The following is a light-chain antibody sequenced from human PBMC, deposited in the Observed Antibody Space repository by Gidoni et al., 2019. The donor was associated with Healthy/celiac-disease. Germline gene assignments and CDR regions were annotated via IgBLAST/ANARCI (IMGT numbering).Light chain of an antibody. V-gene: IGKV3-11*01. CDR3: QQRSNWPPIT. CDR2: DAS. CDR1: QSVSSY. Sequence: DIVLTQYPATLSLSPGERPTLSCRASQSVSSYLALYQQKPCQAPRLLIYDASNRATGIPARFSGSGSGTDFTLTISRLEPEDFAVYYCQQRSNWPPITFGQGTRLEIK. J-gene: IGKJ5*01.